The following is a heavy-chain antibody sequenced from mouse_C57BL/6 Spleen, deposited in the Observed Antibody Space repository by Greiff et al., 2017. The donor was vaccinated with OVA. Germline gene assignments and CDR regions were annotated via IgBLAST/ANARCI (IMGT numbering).Heavy chain of an antibody. D-gene: IGHD2-2*01. Sequence: DVKLVESGGGLVKPGGSLKLSCAASGFTFSSYTMSWVRQTPEKRLEWVATISGGGGNTYYPDSVKGRFTISRDNAKNTLYLQMSSLRSEDTALYYCARHYGYYWYFDVWGTGTTVTVSS. V-gene: IGHV5-9*01. CDR1: GFTFSSYT. CDR3: ARHYGYYWYFDV. J-gene: IGHJ1*03. CDR2: ISGGGGNT.